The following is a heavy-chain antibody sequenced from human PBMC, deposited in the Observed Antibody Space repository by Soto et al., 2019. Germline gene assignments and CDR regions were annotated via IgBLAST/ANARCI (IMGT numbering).Heavy chain of an antibody. D-gene: IGHD5-12*01. J-gene: IGHJ3*02. Sequence: QMYLVESGGGVVQPGRSLRLSCAASGFTFGAYTMHWVRQAPGKGLEWVAAISYDGTSERYTDPVKGRFTVSRDNPSDTLYLQMNSLRVEDTAVYYCARDGYSGRSDGFDIWGQGTMVTVSS. V-gene: IGHV3-30*14. CDR3: ARDGYSGRSDGFDI. CDR2: ISYDGTSE. CDR1: GFTFGAYT.